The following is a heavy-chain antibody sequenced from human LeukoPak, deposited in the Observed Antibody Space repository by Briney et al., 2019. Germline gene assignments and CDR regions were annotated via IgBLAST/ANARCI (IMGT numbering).Heavy chain of an antibody. V-gene: IGHV1-18*01. Sequence: ASVKVSCKASGYTFTSYGISWVRQAPGQGLEWMGWISAYNGNTNYAQKLQGRVTMATDTSTSTAYVELRSLRSDDTAVYYCARAPYRDGYNLGYWGQGTLVTVSS. D-gene: IGHD5-24*01. J-gene: IGHJ4*02. CDR1: GYTFTSYG. CDR3: ARAPYRDGYNLGY. CDR2: ISAYNGNT.